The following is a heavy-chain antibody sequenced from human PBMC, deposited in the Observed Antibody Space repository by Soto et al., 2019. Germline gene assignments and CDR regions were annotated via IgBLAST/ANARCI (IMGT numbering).Heavy chain of an antibody. CDR1: GGSISSGGYY. Sequence: LSLTCTVSGGSISSGGYYWSWIRQHPGKGLEWIGYIYYSGSTYYNPSLKSRVTISVDTSKNQFSLTLSSVTAADTAVYYCARENVPAAALTVGMDVWGQGTTVTVSS. V-gene: IGHV4-31*03. D-gene: IGHD2-2*01. J-gene: IGHJ6*02. CDR3: ARENVPAAALTVGMDV. CDR2: IYYSGST.